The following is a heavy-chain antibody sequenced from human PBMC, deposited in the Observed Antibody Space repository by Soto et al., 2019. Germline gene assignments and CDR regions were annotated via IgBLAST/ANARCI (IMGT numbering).Heavy chain of an antibody. J-gene: IGHJ4*02. CDR3: ARLYYYDSSGPY. CDR2: ISSSGSTI. D-gene: IGHD3-22*01. CDR1: GFTFISYE. V-gene: IGHV3-48*03. Sequence: LRLSCAASGFTFISYEMNWVRQAPGKGLEWVSYISSSGSTIYYADSVKGRFTISRDNAKNSLYLQMNSLRAEDTAVYYCARLYYYDSSGPYWGQGTLVTVS.